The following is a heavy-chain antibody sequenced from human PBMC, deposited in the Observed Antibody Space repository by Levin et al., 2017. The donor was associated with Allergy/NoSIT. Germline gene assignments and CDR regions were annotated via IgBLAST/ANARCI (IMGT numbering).Heavy chain of an antibody. D-gene: IGHD6-13*01. J-gene: IGHJ4*02. V-gene: IGHV3-30-3*01. CDR2: ISYDGSNK. Sequence: SCAASGFTFSSYAMHWVRQAPGKGLEWVAVISYDGSNKYYADSVKGRFTISRDNSKNTLYLQMNSLRAEDTAVYYCASLDWYSSSWYSPPFDYWGQGTLVTVSS. CDR3: ASLDWYSSSWYSPPFDY. CDR1: GFTFSSYA.